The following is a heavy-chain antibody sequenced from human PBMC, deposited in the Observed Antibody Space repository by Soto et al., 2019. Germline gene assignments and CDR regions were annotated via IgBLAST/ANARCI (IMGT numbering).Heavy chain of an antibody. V-gene: IGHV3-7*01. D-gene: IGHD3-22*01. Sequence: GGSLRLSCAASGFNFSSFWMNWVRQAPGKGQEWVANIKQDGSEKYYVDSVKGRFTISRDNAKNSLYLQMNSLRAEDTAVYYCARDLCGYCGIDVWGQGTTVTVSS. CDR2: IKQDGSEK. CDR3: ARDLCGYCGIDV. J-gene: IGHJ6*02. CDR1: GFNFSSFW.